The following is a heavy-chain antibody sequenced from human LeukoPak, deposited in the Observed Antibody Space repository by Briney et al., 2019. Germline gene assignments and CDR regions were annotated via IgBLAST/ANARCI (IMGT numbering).Heavy chain of an antibody. V-gene: IGHV3-74*01. CDR1: GFTFSSCW. Sequence: GGSLRLSCAASGFTFSSCWMHWVRQAPGKGLVWVSRINSDGSSTSYADSVKGRFTISRDNSKNTVYLQMNRLRAEDTAVYYCAREASGSYFHHWGQGTLVTVSS. CDR2: INSDGSST. CDR3: AREASGSYFHH. D-gene: IGHD1-26*01. J-gene: IGHJ1*01.